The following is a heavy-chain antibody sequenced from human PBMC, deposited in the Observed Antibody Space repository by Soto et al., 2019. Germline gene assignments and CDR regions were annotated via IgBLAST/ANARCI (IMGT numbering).Heavy chain of an antibody. V-gene: IGHV1-69*13. J-gene: IGHJ4*02. D-gene: IGHD2-15*01. CDR1: GGTFSSYA. CDR2: IIPIFGTA. CDR3: ASSNRTLLPYFYY. Sequence: SVKVSCKASGGTFSSYAISWVRQAPGQGLEWMGGIIPIFGTANYAQKFQGRVTITADESTSTAYMELSSLRSEDTAVYYCASSNRTLLPYFYYWGQGTLVTVSS.